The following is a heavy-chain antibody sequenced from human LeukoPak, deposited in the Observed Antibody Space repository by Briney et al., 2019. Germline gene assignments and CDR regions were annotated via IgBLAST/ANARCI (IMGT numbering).Heavy chain of an antibody. V-gene: IGHV3-23*01. CDR2: ISGSGGST. CDR1: GFTFSSYA. Sequence: PGGSLRLSCAASGFTFSSYAMGWVRQAPGKGLEWVSAISGSGGSTYYADSVKGRFTISRDNSKNTLYLQMNSLRAEDTAVYYCAKDSIAARNHYYYYGMDVWGQGTTVTVSS. J-gene: IGHJ6*02. CDR3: AKDSIAARNHYYYYGMDV. D-gene: IGHD6-6*01.